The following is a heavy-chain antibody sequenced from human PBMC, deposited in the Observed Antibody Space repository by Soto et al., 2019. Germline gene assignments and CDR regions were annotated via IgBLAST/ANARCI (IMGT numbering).Heavy chain of an antibody. CDR3: ARAVPGIAAAGGIEY. V-gene: IGHV4-38-2*01. Sequence: SETLSLTCAVSGYSISSGYYWGWIRQPPGKGLEWIGSIYHSGSTYYNPSLKSRVTISVDTSKNQFSLKLSSVTAADTAVYYCARAVPGIAAAGGIEYWGQGTLVPVSS. J-gene: IGHJ4*02. CDR1: GYSISSGYY. CDR2: IYHSGST. D-gene: IGHD6-25*01.